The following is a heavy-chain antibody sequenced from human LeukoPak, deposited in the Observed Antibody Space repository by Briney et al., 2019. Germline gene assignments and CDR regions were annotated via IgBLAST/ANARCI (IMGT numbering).Heavy chain of an antibody. CDR1: GFSISSGYY. Sequence: SIGSPVSGFSISSGYYWGWIRQPPGKGLEWIGSIHYTGNTYYKPSLTSRLTMSVDTSKNQFSLRLTSVTAADTAVYYCVRDPYDSGWHHAFDIWAQGAMVTVSS. CDR2: IHYTGNT. D-gene: IGHD6-19*01. V-gene: IGHV4-38-2*02. J-gene: IGHJ3*02. CDR3: VRDPYDSGWHHAFDI.